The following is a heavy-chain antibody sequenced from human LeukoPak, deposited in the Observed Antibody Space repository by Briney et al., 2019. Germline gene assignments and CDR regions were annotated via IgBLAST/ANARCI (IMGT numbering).Heavy chain of an antibody. Sequence: SQTLSLTCTVSGGSISSGGYYWSWIRQHPGKGLEWTGYIYYSGSTYYNPSLKSRVTISVDTSKNQFSLKLSSVTAADTAVYYCARDSMAAANWFDPWGQGTLVTVSS. V-gene: IGHV4-31*03. J-gene: IGHJ5*02. CDR1: GGSISSGGYY. CDR2: IYYSGST. CDR3: ARDSMAAANWFDP. D-gene: IGHD6-13*01.